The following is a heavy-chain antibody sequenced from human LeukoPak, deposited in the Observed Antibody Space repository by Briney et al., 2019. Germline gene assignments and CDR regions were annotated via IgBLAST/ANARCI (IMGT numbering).Heavy chain of an antibody. V-gene: IGHV4-61*08. CDR3: ARGGGFWSGLDI. Sequence: NTSETLSLTCTVSGGSISSGDYYWSWIRQPPGKGLEWIGYIYYSGSTNYNPSLKSRVAISVDTSKNQFSLKLSSVTAADTAVYYCARGGGFWSGLDIWGQGTMVTVSS. CDR1: GGSISSGDYY. D-gene: IGHD3-3*01. CDR2: IYYSGST. J-gene: IGHJ3*02.